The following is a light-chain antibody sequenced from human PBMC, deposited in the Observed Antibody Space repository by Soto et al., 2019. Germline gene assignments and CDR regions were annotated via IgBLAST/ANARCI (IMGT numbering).Light chain of an antibody. J-gene: IGKJ4*01. Sequence: EIVLTQSPGTLSLSPGERATLSCRASQSVSSSYLAWYQQKPGQAPRLLIYGASTRATGIPARFSGRGSGTEFTLTISSLQSEDFAIYYCQQYDNWPPLTFGGGT. CDR3: QQYDNWPPLT. CDR2: GAS. V-gene: IGKV3-15*01. CDR1: QSVSSSY.